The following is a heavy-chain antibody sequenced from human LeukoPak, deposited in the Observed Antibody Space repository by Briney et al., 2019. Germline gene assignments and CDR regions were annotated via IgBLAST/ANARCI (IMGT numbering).Heavy chain of an antibody. CDR2: IYYSGST. D-gene: IGHD6-19*01. J-gene: IGHJ6*02. V-gene: IGHV4-59*12. CDR3: ARGPKTGYSSGWYWGYYYYGMDV. Sequence: SETLSLTCTASGGSISSYYWSWIRQPPGKGLEWIGYIYYSGSTNYNPSLKSRVTISVDTSKNQFSLKLSSVTAADTAVYYCARGPKTGYSSGWYWGYYYYGMDVWGQGTTVTVSS. CDR1: GGSISSYY.